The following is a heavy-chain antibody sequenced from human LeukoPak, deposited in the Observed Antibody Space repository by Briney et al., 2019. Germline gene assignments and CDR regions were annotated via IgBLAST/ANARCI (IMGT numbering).Heavy chain of an antibody. CDR1: GGSISRFY. D-gene: IGHD3-22*01. V-gene: IGHV4-59*01. CDR2: ISYSGST. CDR3: ARVAPNYYDSSGHYPIDY. Sequence: PSETLSLTCTVSGGSISRFYWSWIRQPPGKGLEWIGYISYSGSTNYNPSLKSRVTISVDTSKNQFSLKLSSVTAADTAVYYCARVAPNYYDSSGHYPIDYWGQGTLVTVSS. J-gene: IGHJ4*02.